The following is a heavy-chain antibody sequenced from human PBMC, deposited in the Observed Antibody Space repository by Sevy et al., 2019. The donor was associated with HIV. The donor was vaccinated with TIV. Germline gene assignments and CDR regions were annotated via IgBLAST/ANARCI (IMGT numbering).Heavy chain of an antibody. CDR1: GFTFSKYS. J-gene: IGHJ4*02. CDR3: AREGCTKPHDY. V-gene: IGHV3-23*01. CDR2: LSFGCGEI. Sequence: QAGGSLRLSCAASGFTFSKYSMSWVRQPPGKGLEWVSTLSFGCGEINYADSVKGRFTISRDNSKSSEYLQMNNLRPEDTAVYYCAREGCTKPHDYWGQGTLVTVSS. D-gene: IGHD2-8*01.